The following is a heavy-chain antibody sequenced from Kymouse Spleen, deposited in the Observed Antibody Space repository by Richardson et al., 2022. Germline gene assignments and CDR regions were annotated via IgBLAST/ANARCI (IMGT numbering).Heavy chain of an antibody. Sequence: EVQLVESGGGLVKPGGSLRLSCAASGFTFSNAWMSWVRQAPGKGLEWVGRIKSKTDGGTTDYAAPVKGRFTISRDDSKNTLYLQMNSLKTEDTAVYYCTSPCTNGVCYRDYWGQGTLVTVSS. CDR3: TSPCTNGVCYRDY. CDR2: IKSKTDGGTT. J-gene: IGHJ4*02. D-gene: IGHD2-8*01. V-gene: IGHV3-15*01. CDR1: GFTFSNAW.